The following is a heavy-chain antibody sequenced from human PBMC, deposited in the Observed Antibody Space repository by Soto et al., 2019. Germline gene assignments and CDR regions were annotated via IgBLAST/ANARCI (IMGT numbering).Heavy chain of an antibody. CDR3: ARVGGFDWLLYDAFDI. J-gene: IGHJ3*02. Sequence: GGSLRLSCTASGFTVSDHYMDWVRQAPGKGPEWVGRIRNKANSYTTEFAASVKGRFTISTDNSKNSLYLQMNSLKTEDTAVYFCARVGGFDWLLYDAFDIWAQGTMVTVPS. CDR2: IRNKANSYTT. D-gene: IGHD3-9*01. V-gene: IGHV3-72*01. CDR1: GFTVSDHY.